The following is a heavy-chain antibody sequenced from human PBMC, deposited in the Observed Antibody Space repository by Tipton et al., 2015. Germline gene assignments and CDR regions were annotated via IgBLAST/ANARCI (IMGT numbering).Heavy chain of an antibody. D-gene: IGHD2/OR15-2a*01. Sequence: SLRLSCVGSGFTFSSFAMTWVRQAPGKGLEWVSGITSGGGSTYYGDSVKGRFTISRDNSKNTLFLQMNSLRAEDTAVYYCAKDGISMPQDYWGQGTLVTVSS. CDR1: GFTFSSFA. CDR3: AKDGISMPQDY. CDR2: ITSGGGST. J-gene: IGHJ4*02. V-gene: IGHV3-23*01.